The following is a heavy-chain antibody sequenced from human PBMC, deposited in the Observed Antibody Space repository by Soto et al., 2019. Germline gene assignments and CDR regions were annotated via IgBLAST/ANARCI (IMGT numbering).Heavy chain of an antibody. V-gene: IGHV3-33*01. CDR3: ARDRKPTYYDILTGYWTY. J-gene: IGHJ4*02. D-gene: IGHD3-9*01. CDR1: GFTFSSYG. Sequence: GGSLRLSCAASGFTFSSYGMHWVRQAPGKGLEWVAVIWYDGSNKYYADSVKGRFTISRDNSKNTLYLQMNSLRAEDTAVYYCARDRKPTYYDILTGYWTYWGQGTLVTVSS. CDR2: IWYDGSNK.